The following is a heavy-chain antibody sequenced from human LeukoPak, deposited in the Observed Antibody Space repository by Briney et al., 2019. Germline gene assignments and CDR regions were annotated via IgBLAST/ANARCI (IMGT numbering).Heavy chain of an antibody. CDR2: IHSDGST. J-gene: IGHJ4*02. CDR3: AREGWEELGHYFGY. CDR1: GFPVSSNY. Sequence: GGSLRLSCAASGFPVSSNYMTWVRQAPQKGLEWVSTIHSDGSTYYVDSVKGRFIISRDISQNTVYLEMNSLRAEDAAVYYCAREGWEELGHYFGYWGQGTVVTVSS. D-gene: IGHD1-26*01. V-gene: IGHV3-53*01.